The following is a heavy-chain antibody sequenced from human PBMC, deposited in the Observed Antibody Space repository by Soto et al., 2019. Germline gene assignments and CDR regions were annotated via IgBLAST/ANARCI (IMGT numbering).Heavy chain of an antibody. V-gene: IGHV4-38-2*02. CDR3: ARQDRVVAEGRWFDP. Sequence: SETQSLTCTVSGYSISSCYHWAWIRQPPGKVLEWLGSVHYSGNTYYNPSLKSRLTISVDNSKNQFSLNLSSVTAADTAVYYCARQDRVVAEGRWFDPWGQGTLVPVSS. D-gene: IGHD2-15*01. CDR1: GYSISSCYH. CDR2: VHYSGNT. J-gene: IGHJ5*02.